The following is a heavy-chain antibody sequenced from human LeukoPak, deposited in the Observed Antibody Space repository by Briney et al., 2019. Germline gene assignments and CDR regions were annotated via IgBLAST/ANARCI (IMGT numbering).Heavy chain of an antibody. CDR1: GGSISSGDYY. CDR2: IYYSGST. J-gene: IGHJ6*03. V-gene: IGHV4-30-4*08. D-gene: IGHD2-2*01. Sequence: SETLSLTXTVSGGSISSGDYYWSWIRQPPGKGLEWIGYIYYSGSTYYNPSLKSRVTISVDTSKNQFSLKLSSVTAADKAVYYCARGTIVVVSYYYYMDVWGKGTTVTVSS. CDR3: ARGTIVVVSYYYYMDV.